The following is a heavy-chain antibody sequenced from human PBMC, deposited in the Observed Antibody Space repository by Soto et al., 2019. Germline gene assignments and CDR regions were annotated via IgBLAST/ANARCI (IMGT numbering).Heavy chain of an antibody. V-gene: IGHV1-46*03. CDR1: GYTFITYF. D-gene: IGHD6-6*01. CDR3: ARSYISSSYWFDP. Sequence: ASVKVSCKASGYTFITYFMHWVRQAPGQGLEWMGVINPSRGTTTYAQKFQDKVTMTRDTSASTVYMELSSLRSEDTAMYYCARSYISSSYWFDPWGQGTLVTVSS. CDR2: INPSRGTT. J-gene: IGHJ5*02.